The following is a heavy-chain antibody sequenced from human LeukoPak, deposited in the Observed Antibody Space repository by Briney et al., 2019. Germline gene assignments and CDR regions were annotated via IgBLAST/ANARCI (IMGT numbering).Heavy chain of an antibody. CDR1: GYTFTNYW. CDR2: IYPSDSDT. D-gene: IGHD2-8*01. Sequence: GEPLHFSAKASGYTFTNYWIGGVRPLRGKGLGWMGMIYPSDSDTRYSPSFQGYVTLSADKSITTAYLRCSCLNAPATAMYYYGGRVCILCPFWGQGNLVTVSS. CDR3: GGRVCILCPF. V-gene: IGHV5-51*01. J-gene: IGHJ4*02.